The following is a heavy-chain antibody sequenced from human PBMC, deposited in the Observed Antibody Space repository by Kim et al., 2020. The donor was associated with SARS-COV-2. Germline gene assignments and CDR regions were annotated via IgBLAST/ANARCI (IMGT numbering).Heavy chain of an antibody. V-gene: IGHV3-23*01. CDR3: AKDLYYYGSAKSGVFDY. CDR2: ISGSGGST. Sequence: GGSLRLSCAASGFTFSSYAMSWVRQAPGKGLEWVSAISGSGGSTYYADSVKGRFTISRDNSKNTLYLQMNSLRAEDTAVYYCAKDLYYYGSAKSGVFDYWGQGTLVTVSS. D-gene: IGHD3-10*01. J-gene: IGHJ4*02. CDR1: GFTFSSYA.